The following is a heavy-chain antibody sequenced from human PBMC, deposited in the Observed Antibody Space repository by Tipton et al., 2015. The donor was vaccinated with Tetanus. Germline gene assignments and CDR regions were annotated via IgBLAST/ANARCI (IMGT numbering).Heavy chain of an antibody. V-gene: IGHV4-59*01. D-gene: IGHD2/OR15-2a*01. J-gene: IGHJ6*02. CDR2: IYQNGDA. Sequence: LSLTCTVSGGSISSFYWYWIRQPPGKGLEWIAYIYQNGDANYNPSLQSRVTISVDTSKNQFSLQLVFVTAADTAIYYCARERIEAFFYHGLDVWGPGTTVTVSS. CDR3: ARERIEAFFYHGLDV. CDR1: GGSISSFY.